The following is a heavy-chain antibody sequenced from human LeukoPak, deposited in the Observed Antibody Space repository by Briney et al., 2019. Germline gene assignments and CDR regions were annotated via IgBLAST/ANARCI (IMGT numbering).Heavy chain of an antibody. CDR3: AKGFDNVAGWFDP. J-gene: IGHJ5*02. CDR1: GGSISSYY. CDR2: ISYSGNT. Sequence: SETLSLTCTVSGGSISSYYWSWIRQTPGKGLEWIGYISYSGNTNYNPSLKSRVTLSVDTSKNQISLKLTSVTAADTAVYYCAKGFDNVAGWFDPWGQGTLVTVSS. D-gene: IGHD3-9*01. V-gene: IGHV4-59*01.